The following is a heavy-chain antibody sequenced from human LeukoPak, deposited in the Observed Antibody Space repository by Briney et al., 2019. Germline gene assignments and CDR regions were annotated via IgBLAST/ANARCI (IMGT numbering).Heavy chain of an antibody. CDR2: IYYSGST. CDR3: ARDRSEFDY. J-gene: IGHJ4*02. CDR1: GGSISSYY. V-gene: IGHV4-59*01. Sequence: PSETLSLTCTVSGGSISSYYWRWIRQPPGKGLEWMGYIYYSGSTNYNPSPKSRVTISVDTSKNQFSLKLSSVTAADTAVYYCARDRSEFDYWGQGTLVTVSS.